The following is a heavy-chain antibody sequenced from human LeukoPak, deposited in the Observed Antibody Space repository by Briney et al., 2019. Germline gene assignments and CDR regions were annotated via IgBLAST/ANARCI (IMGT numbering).Heavy chain of an antibody. D-gene: IGHD6-13*01. J-gene: IGHJ1*01. CDR2: ISWNSGSI. CDR3: AKGLQSLIAAAFQH. Sequence: GGSLRLSCAASGFTFDDYAMHWVRQAPGKGLEWVSGISWNSGSIGYADSVKGRFTISRDNAKNSLYLQMNSLRAEDTALYYCAKGLQSLIAAAFQHWGQGTLVTVSS. CDR1: GFTFDDYA. V-gene: IGHV3-9*01.